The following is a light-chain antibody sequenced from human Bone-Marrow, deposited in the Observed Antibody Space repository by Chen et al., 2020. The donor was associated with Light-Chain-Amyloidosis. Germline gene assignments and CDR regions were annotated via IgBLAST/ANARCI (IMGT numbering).Light chain of an antibody. Sequence: DIQMTQSPSSLSASVGDRVTITCRASQSISSYLNWYQQKPGKAPKLLIYAASSLQSGVPSRFSGSGSGTDFTLTISSLQPEDFATYYCQQSYSTPRVTFGPGIKVDIK. J-gene: IGKJ3*01. CDR2: AAS. V-gene: IGKV1-39*01. CDR1: QSISSY. CDR3: QQSYSTPRVT.